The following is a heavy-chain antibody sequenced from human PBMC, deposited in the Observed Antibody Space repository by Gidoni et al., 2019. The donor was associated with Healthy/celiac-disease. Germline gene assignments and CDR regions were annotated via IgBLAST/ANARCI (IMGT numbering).Heavy chain of an antibody. D-gene: IGHD2-15*01. Sequence: EVQLVESGGGLVQPGGSLRLSCAASGFTFSSYWMSWVRQAPGKGLEWVANIKQDGSEKYYVDSVKGRFTISRDNAKNSLYLQMNSLRAEDTAVYYCARGGDMVVVVVAATREFDYWGQGTLVTVSS. CDR2: IKQDGSEK. CDR1: GFTFSSYW. J-gene: IGHJ4*02. CDR3: ARGGDMVVVVVAATREFDY. V-gene: IGHV3-7*01.